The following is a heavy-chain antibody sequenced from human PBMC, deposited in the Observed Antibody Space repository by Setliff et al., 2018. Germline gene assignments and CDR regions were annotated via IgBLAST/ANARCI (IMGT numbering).Heavy chain of an antibody. D-gene: IGHD2-2*01. CDR1: GYMFKSYG. CDR3: SRLVRYCTTTSCQGASGAEL. Sequence: ASVKVSCKASGYMFKSYGITWVRQAPGQGLEWMGWISAYSGNTKYALTLQGRVTMTTDPSTTTAYLELRSLTSDDTAVHYCSRLVRYCTTTSCQGASGAELWGQGTLVTVSS. V-gene: IGHV1-18*04. CDR2: ISAYSGNT. J-gene: IGHJ4*02.